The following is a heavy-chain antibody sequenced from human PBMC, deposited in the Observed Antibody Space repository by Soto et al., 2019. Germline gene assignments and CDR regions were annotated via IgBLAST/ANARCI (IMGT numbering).Heavy chain of an antibody. CDR2: ISGDGGNT. J-gene: IGHJ4*02. V-gene: IGHV3-23*01. CDR1: GFTFSNYA. Sequence: DVQLLESGGGLVHPGESLRLSCAASGFTFSNYAMAWVRQAPGTGLEWVSSISGDGGNTYHADSVRGRFTISRDNSENPLSLQMRSLRAEDTAVYYCAKDLVAARTYWGQGALVTVSS. D-gene: IGHD6-19*01. CDR3: AKDLVAARTY.